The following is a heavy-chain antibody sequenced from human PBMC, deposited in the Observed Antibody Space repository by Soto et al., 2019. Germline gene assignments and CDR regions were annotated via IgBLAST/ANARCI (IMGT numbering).Heavy chain of an antibody. J-gene: IGHJ5*02. V-gene: IGHV3-30*18. D-gene: IGHD6-19*01. Sequence: GGSLRLSCAASGFTFSSYGMHWVRQAPGKGLEWVAVISYGGSSKYYADSVKGRFTISRDNSKNTLYLQMNSLRAEDTAVYYCAKDLSSGWSNWFDPWGQGTLVTVSS. CDR1: GFTFSSYG. CDR3: AKDLSSGWSNWFDP. CDR2: ISYGGSSK.